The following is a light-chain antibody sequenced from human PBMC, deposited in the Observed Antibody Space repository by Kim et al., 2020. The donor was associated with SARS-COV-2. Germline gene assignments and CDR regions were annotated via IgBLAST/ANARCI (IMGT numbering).Light chain of an antibody. Sequence: SLALGQTAKITCGGNNVGGKQVHWYQQKSGQAPVTVIYRNNSLASAIPDRFSGSNSGNSATLTISRVQTGDEADYYCQVWDSNTVVFGGGTQLTVL. CDR2: RNN. V-gene: IGLV3-9*01. CDR3: QVWDSNTVV. J-gene: IGLJ3*02. CDR1: NVGGKQ.